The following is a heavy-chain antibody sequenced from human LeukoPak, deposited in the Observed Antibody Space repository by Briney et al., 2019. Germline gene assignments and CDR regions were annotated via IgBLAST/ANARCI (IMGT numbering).Heavy chain of an antibody. Sequence: GGSLRLSCAASGFTFSSYAMHRVRQAPGKGLEYVSAISSNGGSTYYANSVKGRFTISRDNSKNTLCLQMGSLRADDMAVYYCARVHGGPADYWGQGTLVTVSS. CDR2: ISSNGGST. CDR3: ARVHGGPADY. CDR1: GFTFSSYA. V-gene: IGHV3-64*01. J-gene: IGHJ4*02. D-gene: IGHD4-23*01.